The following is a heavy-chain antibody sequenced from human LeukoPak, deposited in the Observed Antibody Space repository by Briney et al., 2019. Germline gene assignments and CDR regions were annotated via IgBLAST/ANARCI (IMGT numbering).Heavy chain of an antibody. D-gene: IGHD2-15*01. V-gene: IGHV1-2*02. J-gene: IGHJ6*02. CDR2: INTNSGGT. CDR1: GYTVTGYY. Sequence: ASVKVSCKASGYTVTGYYMHWVRQAPGQRLEWMGWINTNSGGTNHAQNFQGRVNMTRDTSISTAYMELSRLSSDDTAVYYCARGISILDYYYGMDVWGQGTTVTVSS. CDR3: ARGISILDYYYGMDV.